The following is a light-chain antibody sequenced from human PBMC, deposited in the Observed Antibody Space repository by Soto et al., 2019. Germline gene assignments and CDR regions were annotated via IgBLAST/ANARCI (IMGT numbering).Light chain of an antibody. CDR2: GTS. CDR3: QQYGPSPMYT. J-gene: IGKJ2*01. CDR1: QSVSSN. V-gene: IGKV3-20*01. Sequence: EIVMTQSPATLSVSPGERATLSCRASQSVSSNLAWYQQKPGQAPRLLFYGTSIRATGIPDRFSGSGSGTDITLTISRLEPEDFAVYYCQQYGPSPMYTFGQGTKLEIK.